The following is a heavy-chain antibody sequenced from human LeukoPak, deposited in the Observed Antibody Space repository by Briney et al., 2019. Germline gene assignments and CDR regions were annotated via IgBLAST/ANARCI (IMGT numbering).Heavy chain of an antibody. CDR1: GFTFSNYW. CDR2: ISGSGGST. CDR3: AKGGAYYYDSSAYYRD. Sequence: GGSLRLSCAASGFTFSNYWMSWVRQAPGKGLEWVSAISGSGGSTYYADSVKGRFTISRDNSKNTLYLQMNSLRAEDTAVYYCAKGGAYYYDSSAYYRDWGQGTLVTVSS. V-gene: IGHV3-23*01. D-gene: IGHD3-22*01. J-gene: IGHJ4*02.